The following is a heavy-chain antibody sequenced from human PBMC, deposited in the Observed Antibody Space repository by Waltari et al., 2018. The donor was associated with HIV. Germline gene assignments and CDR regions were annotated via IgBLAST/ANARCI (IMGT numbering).Heavy chain of an antibody. J-gene: IGHJ3*02. D-gene: IGHD2-8*01. Sequence: QLQLQESGPGLVKPSETLSLTCTVSGASISSSSYYWGWIRQPPGKGLEWIGSMYYSGSTYDHPSLKSRVSRSVATSKNQFSLKLSSVTAADTAVYYCARHRGESVSDAFDMWGQGTMVTVSS. V-gene: IGHV4-39*01. CDR3: ARHRGESVSDAFDM. CDR2: MYYSGST. CDR1: GASISSSSYY.